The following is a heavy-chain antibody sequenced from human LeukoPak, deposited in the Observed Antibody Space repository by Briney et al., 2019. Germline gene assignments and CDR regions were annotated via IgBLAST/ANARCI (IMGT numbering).Heavy chain of an antibody. V-gene: IGHV4-38-2*02. D-gene: IGHD2-2*01. Sequence: SETLSLTCTVSGYSISSGYYWGWIRQPPGKGPEWIGSIHHSGSTYYNPALKSRVTISVDTSKKQFSLNLRSVTAADTAVYYCARVQSYAYGFDYWGQGTLVTVSS. CDR2: IHHSGST. J-gene: IGHJ4*02. CDR1: GYSISSGYY. CDR3: ARVQSYAYGFDY.